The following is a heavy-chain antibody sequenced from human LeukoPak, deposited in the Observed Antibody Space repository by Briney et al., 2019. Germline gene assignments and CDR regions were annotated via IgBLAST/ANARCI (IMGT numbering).Heavy chain of an antibody. D-gene: IGHD5-24*01. V-gene: IGHV4-59*01. CDR2: IYHSGSA. CDR1: GGSISSFY. CDR3: ARQPVEMSTIAAIDY. J-gene: IGHJ4*02. Sequence: PSETLSLTCTVSGGSISSFYWSWIRQPPGKGLEWIGYIYHSGSAKYNPTLKSRVTISVDTSKNQFSLKLSSVTAADTAVYYCARQPVEMSTIAAIDYWGQGTQVTVSS.